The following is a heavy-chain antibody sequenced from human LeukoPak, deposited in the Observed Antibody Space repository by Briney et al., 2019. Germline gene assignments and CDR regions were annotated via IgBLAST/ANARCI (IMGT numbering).Heavy chain of an antibody. Sequence: SETLSLTCTVSGGSISSGDYYWSWIRQPPGKGLEWIGYIYHSGSTYYNPSLKSRVTISVDRSKNQFSLKLSSVTAADTAVYYCASGYCSGGSCYATDYWGQGTLVTVSS. J-gene: IGHJ4*02. V-gene: IGHV4-30-2*01. CDR1: GGSISSGDYY. CDR2: IYHSGST. CDR3: ASGYCSGGSCYATDY. D-gene: IGHD2-15*01.